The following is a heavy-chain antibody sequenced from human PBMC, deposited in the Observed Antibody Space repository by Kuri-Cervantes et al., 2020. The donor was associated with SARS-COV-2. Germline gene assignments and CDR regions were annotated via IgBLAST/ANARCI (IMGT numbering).Heavy chain of an antibody. D-gene: IGHD3-3*01. Sequence: ESLKISCAVSGYSISSGYYWGWIRQPPGKGLEWIGSIYHSGSTYYNPSLKSRVTISVDTSKNQFSLKLGSVTAADTAVYYCARAEGAMLPGSLRFLEWLDPYYFDYWGQGTLVTVSS. CDR2: IYHSGST. CDR3: ARAEGAMLPGSLRFLEWLDPYYFDY. CDR1: GYSISSGYY. V-gene: IGHV4-38-2*01. J-gene: IGHJ4*02.